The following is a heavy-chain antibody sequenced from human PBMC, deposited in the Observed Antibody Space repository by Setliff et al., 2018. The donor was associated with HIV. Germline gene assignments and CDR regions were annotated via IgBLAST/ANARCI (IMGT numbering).Heavy chain of an antibody. CDR2: IYTNGYT. CDR1: GGSISSGSYY. V-gene: IGHV4-61*09. J-gene: IGHJ3*01. CDR3: ARAPPGIQNDAFDV. Sequence: ASETLSLTCSVSGGSISSGSYYWTWIRQPAGKGPEWIGHIYTNGYTNYNPSLKSRVTISVDTSKNQFSLRLTSVTAADTAVYYCARAPPGIQNDAFDVWGQGTIVTVSS.